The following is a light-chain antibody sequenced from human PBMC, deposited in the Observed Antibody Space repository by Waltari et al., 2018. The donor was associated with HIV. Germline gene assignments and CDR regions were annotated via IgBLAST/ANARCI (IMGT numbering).Light chain of an antibody. V-gene: IGKV4-1*01. J-gene: IGKJ4*02. CDR2: WAS. Sequence: DIVLTQSPDSLAVSLGERATINCKSSKRVLYNSNNKNFLAWYPQKPGQPPKVLIYWASTRESGVPDRFSGSGSETDFTLTISSLQAEDVAVYCCQQYYSTPRTFGGGTKVEIK. CDR3: QQYYSTPRT. CDR1: KRVLYNSNNKNF.